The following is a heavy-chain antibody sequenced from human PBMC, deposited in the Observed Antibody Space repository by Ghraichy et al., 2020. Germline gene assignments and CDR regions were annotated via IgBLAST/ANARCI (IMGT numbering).Heavy chain of an antibody. V-gene: IGHV3-23*01. J-gene: IGHJ3*02. CDR3: AKTQYSSGFDAFDI. Sequence: GESLNISCAASGFTFSSYAMSWVRQAPGKGLEWVSAISGSGGSTYYADSVKGRFTISRDNSKNTLYLQMNSLRAEDTAVYYCAKTQYSSGFDAFDIWGQGTMVTVSS. CDR2: ISGSGGST. CDR1: GFTFSSYA. D-gene: IGHD6-19*01.